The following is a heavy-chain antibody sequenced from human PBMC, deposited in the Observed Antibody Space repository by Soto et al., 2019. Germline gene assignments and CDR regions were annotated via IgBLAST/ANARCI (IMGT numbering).Heavy chain of an antibody. CDR1: GYTFTSSD. J-gene: IGHJ5*02. V-gene: IGHV1-8*01. Sequence: QVQLVQSGAEVKKPGASVRVSRKASGYTFTSSDVYWVRQATGQGLELMGWMNPNTGNTGDAQKFQGRVTMTRNTAISTAYMELSSLRCEDTAVYYCSCWSNHCSGGSCYSDWFDPWGQGTPVTVSS. CDR3: SCWSNHCSGGSCYSDWFDP. CDR2: MNPNTGNT. D-gene: IGHD2-15*01.